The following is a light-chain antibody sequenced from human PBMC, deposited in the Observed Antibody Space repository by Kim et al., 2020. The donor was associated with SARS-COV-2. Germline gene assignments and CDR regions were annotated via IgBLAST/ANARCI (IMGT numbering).Light chain of an antibody. Sequence: SYELTQPPSVSVVLGQTATITCSGEDFDNKHIAWYQQRPGQSPVLVIYQNDKRPSGIPERFSGSTSGNTATLTVSGTQALDEADYFCHVWDSGAVVFGGGTKVTVL. J-gene: IGLJ3*02. V-gene: IGLV3-1*01. CDR3: HVWDSGAVV. CDR2: QND. CDR1: DFDNKH.